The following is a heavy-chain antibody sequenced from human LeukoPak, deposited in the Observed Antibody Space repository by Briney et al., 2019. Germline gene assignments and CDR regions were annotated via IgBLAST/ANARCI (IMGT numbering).Heavy chain of an antibody. Sequence: GGSLRLSCPASGYNFSPFWMHWVRQAPGKGLVWVSHINADGSTIVYADSVKGRFTISRDNAKNTLFLQMDSLRAEDTAVYYCARDRGNPDSLSIWGQGTVVTVSS. J-gene: IGHJ3*02. CDR2: INADGSTI. CDR3: ARDRGNPDSLSI. D-gene: IGHD3-10*01. CDR1: GYNFSPFW. V-gene: IGHV3-74*01.